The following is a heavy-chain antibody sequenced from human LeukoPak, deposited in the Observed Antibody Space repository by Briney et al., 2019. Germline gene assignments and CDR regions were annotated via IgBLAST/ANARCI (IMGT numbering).Heavy chain of an antibody. Sequence: SETLSLTCTVFGGSISSYYWSWIRQPPGKGLEWIGYIYYSGSTNYNPSLKSRVTISVDTSKNQFSLKLSSVTAADTAVYYCARVVAAAVRGYYYYMDVWGKGTTVTVSS. CDR1: GGSISSYY. J-gene: IGHJ6*03. V-gene: IGHV4-59*01. D-gene: IGHD6-13*01. CDR3: ARVVAAAVRGYYYYMDV. CDR2: IYYSGST.